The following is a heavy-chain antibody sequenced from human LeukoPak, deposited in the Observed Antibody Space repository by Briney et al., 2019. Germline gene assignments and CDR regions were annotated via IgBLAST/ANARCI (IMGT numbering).Heavy chain of an antibody. D-gene: IGHD6-19*01. V-gene: IGHV3-21*01. CDR3: ARRAVAYYYYYYMDV. Sequence: GGSLRLSCAASGFTFSSYSMNWVRQAPGKGLEWVSSISSSSSYIYYADSVKGRFTISRDNAKNSLYLQMNSLRAEDTAVYYCARRAVAYYYYYYMDVWGKGTTVTVSS. J-gene: IGHJ6*03. CDR1: GFTFSSYS. CDR2: ISSSSSYI.